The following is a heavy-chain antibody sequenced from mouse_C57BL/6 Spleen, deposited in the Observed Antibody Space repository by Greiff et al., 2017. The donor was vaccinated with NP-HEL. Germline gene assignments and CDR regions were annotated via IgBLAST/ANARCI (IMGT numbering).Heavy chain of an antibody. D-gene: IGHD1-1*01. CDR3: AREYYGSSLDYAMDY. J-gene: IGHJ4*01. CDR2: IYPGDGDT. Sequence: VQLQQSGAELVKPGASVKISCKASGYAFSSYWMNWVKQRPGKGLEWIGQIYPGDGDTNYNGKFKGKATLTADKSSSTAYMQLSSLTSEDSAVYFCAREYYGSSLDYAMDYWGQGTSVTVSS. V-gene: IGHV1-80*01. CDR1: GYAFSSYW.